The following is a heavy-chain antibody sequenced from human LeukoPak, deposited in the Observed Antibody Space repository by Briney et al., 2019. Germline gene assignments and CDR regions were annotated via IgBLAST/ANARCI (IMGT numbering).Heavy chain of an antibody. Sequence: GGSLRLSCAASGFTFSSYSMNWLRQAPGKGLEWVSSISSSSSYIYYADSVKGRFTISRDNAKNSLYLQMNSLRAEDTAVYYCARDIATTVTTFSNYYYYYGMDVWGQGTTVTVSS. D-gene: IGHD4-11*01. CDR1: GFTFSSYS. V-gene: IGHV3-21*01. CDR2: ISSSSSYI. J-gene: IGHJ6*02. CDR3: ARDIATTVTTFSNYYYYYGMDV.